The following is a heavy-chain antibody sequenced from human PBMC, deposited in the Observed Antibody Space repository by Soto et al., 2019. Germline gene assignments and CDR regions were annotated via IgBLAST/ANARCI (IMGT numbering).Heavy chain of an antibody. V-gene: IGHV1-69*01. CDR2: IIPIFGTA. CDR3: AREPRGYEGGKWFDP. J-gene: IGHJ5*02. Sequence: QVQLVQSGAEVKKPGSSVKFSCKASGGTFISYAISWVRQAPGQGLEWMGGIIPIFGTANYAQKFQGRVTITADESTSTAYMELSSLRSEDTAVYYCAREPRGYEGGKWFDPWGQGTLVTVAS. CDR1: GGTFISYA. D-gene: IGHD5-12*01.